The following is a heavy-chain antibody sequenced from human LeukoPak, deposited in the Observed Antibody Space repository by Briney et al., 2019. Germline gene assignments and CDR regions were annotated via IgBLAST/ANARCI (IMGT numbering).Heavy chain of an antibody. Sequence: GGSLRLSCAASGFTFSSYEMNWVRQAPGKGLEWISYISSSASTIYYADSVKGRFIISRDNAKNSLYLQMNSLRAEDTAIYYCVTRHDYGDHGRGCLDCCGQGTLVTVSS. V-gene: IGHV3-48*03. CDR2: ISSSASTI. J-gene: IGHJ4*02. D-gene: IGHD4-17*01. CDR1: GFTFSSYE. CDR3: VTRHDYGDHGRGCLDC.